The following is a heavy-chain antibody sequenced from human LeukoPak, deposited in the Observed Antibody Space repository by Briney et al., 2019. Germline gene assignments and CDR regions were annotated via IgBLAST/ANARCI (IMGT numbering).Heavy chain of an antibody. CDR1: GGSSSGYY. V-gene: IGHV4-34*01. D-gene: IGHD2-15*01. CDR2: INHSGST. CDR3: ARGLYCSGGSCYSAWFDP. J-gene: IGHJ5*02. Sequence: PSKTLSLTCAVYGGSSSGYYWSWIRQPPGKGLEWIGEINHSGSTNYNPSLKSRVTISVDTSKNQFSLKLSSVTAADTAVYYCARGLYCSGGSCYSAWFDPWGQGTLVTVSS.